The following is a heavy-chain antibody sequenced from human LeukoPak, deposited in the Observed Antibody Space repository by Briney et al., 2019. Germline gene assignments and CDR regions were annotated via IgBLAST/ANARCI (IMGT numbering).Heavy chain of an antibody. CDR1: GYTFNSYG. J-gene: IGHJ4*02. D-gene: IGHD3-9*01. V-gene: IGHV1-18*01. CDR3: VHILTGYYIDY. CDR2: ISAYNGNT. Sequence: ASVKVSCKASGYTFNSYGFSWVGQAPGQGLEWMGWISAYNGNTNYAQKLQGRVTMTTDTSTTTAYMELGSLSSDDTAVYYCVHILTGYYIDYWGQGTLVTVSS.